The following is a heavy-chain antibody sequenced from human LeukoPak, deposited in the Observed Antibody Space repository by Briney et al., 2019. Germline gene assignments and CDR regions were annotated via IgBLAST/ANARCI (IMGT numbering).Heavy chain of an antibody. CDR1: GFTFSDYY. CDR3: TRSSYSNSWFFY. J-gene: IGHJ4*02. Sequence: GGSLRLSCAASGFTFSDYYMSWVRQAPGKGLEWVGRIKSRADGGTTDYAAPVKGRFTMSRDDSKKTLYLQMNSLKAEDTAVYYCTRSSYSNSWFFYWGQGSLVTVFS. V-gene: IGHV3-15*01. CDR2: IKSRADGGTT. D-gene: IGHD6-13*01.